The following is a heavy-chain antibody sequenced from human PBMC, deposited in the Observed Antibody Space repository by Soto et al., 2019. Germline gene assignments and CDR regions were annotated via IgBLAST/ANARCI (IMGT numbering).Heavy chain of an antibody. Sequence: SETLSLTCAVYGGSFSGYYWSWIRQPPGKGLEWIGEINHSGSTNYNPSLKSRVTISVDTSKNQFSLKLSSVTAADTAAYYCARGVTIFGVFRRNHYSGMDVWGQGTTVTVSS. J-gene: IGHJ6*02. D-gene: IGHD3-3*01. CDR2: INHSGST. CDR1: GGSFSGYY. V-gene: IGHV4-34*01. CDR3: ARGVTIFGVFRRNHYSGMDV.